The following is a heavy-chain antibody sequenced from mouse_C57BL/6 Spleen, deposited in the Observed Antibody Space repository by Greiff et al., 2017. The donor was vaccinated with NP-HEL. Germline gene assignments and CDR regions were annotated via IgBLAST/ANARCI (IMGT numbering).Heavy chain of an antibody. CDR1: GFTFSSYT. Sequence: EVKLVESGGGLVKPGGSLKLSCAASGFTFSSYTMSWVRQTPEKRLEWVATISGGGGNTYYPDSVKGRFTISRDNAKNTLYLQMSSLRSEDTALYYCASFPGYGSSYLLFDYWGQGTTLTVSS. V-gene: IGHV5-9*01. CDR2: ISGGGGNT. CDR3: ASFPGYGSSYLLFDY. D-gene: IGHD1-1*01. J-gene: IGHJ2*01.